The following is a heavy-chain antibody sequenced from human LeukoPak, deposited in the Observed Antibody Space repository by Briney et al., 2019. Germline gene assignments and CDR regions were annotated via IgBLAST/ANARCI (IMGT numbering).Heavy chain of an antibody. CDR2: INHSGIT. V-gene: IGHV4-34*01. CDR3: AREGEYSNRLDP. D-gene: IGHD4-11*01. J-gene: IGHJ5*02. CDR1: GGSFSYYY. Sequence: NASETLSLTCAVYGGSFSYYYWNWIRQPPGKGLEWIGEINHSGITNYNPSLKSRVTISVDTSKNQFSLKLSSVTAADTAVYYCAREGEYSNRLDPWAREPWSPSPQ.